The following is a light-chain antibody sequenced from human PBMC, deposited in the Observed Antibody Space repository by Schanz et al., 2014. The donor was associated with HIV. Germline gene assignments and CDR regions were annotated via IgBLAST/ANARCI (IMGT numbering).Light chain of an antibody. CDR1: SSNIKFNA. V-gene: IGLV1-40*01. J-gene: IGLJ3*02. Sequence: QSALTQPPSASGTPGQRVTISCSGSSSNIKFNAVNWYQHLPGKGPKLLIYATYNRPSGVPDRFSGSESGTSASLAITGLQAEDEADYYCQSYDSGLSGWVFGGGTKLTVL. CDR2: ATY. CDR3: QSYDSGLSGWV.